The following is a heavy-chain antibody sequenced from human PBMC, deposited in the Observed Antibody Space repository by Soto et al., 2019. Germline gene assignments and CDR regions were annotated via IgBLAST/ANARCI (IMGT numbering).Heavy chain of an antibody. CDR2: INHSGST. J-gene: IGHJ4*02. CDR3: ARALVDEYSSSFRDY. CDR1: GGSFSGYY. Sequence: SETLSLTCAVYGGSFSGYYWSWIRQPPGKGLEWIGEINHSGSTNYNPSLKSRVTISVDTSKNQFSLKLSSVTAADTAVYYCARALVDEYSSSFRDYWGQGTLVTVSS. D-gene: IGHD6-6*01. V-gene: IGHV4-34*01.